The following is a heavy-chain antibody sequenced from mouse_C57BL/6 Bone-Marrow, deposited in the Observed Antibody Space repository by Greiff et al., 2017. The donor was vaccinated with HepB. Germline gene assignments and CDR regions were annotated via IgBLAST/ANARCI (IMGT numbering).Heavy chain of an antibody. D-gene: IGHD1-1*01. J-gene: IGHJ4*01. V-gene: IGHV1-81*01. CDR2: IYPRSGNT. Sequence: VKLVESGAELARPGASVKLSCKASGYTFTSYGISWVKQSTGQGLEWIGEIYPRSGNTYYNEKFKGKATLTADKSSSTAYMELRSLTSEDSAVYFCARRVTTVVAPYYYAMDYWGQGTSVTVSS. CDR1: GYTFTSYG. CDR3: ARRVTTVVAPYYYAMDY.